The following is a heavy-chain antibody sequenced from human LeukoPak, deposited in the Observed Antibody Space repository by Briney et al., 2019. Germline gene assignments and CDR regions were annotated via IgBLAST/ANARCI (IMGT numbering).Heavy chain of an antibody. Sequence: ASVKVSCKASGGTFSSYAISWVRQAPGQGLEWMGWMNPNSGNTGYAQKFQGRVTITRNTSISTAYMELSSLRSEDTAVYYCARAPGRRIAASGYWGQGTLVTVSS. CDR1: GGTFSSYA. CDR2: MNPNSGNT. D-gene: IGHD6-13*01. V-gene: IGHV1-8*03. CDR3: ARAPGRRIAASGY. J-gene: IGHJ4*02.